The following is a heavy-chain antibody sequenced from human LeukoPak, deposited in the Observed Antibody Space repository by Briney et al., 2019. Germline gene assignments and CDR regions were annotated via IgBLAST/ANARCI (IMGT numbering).Heavy chain of an antibody. CDR1: GGTFSSYA. J-gene: IGHJ5*02. D-gene: IGHD2-2*01. CDR2: IIPIFGTA. V-gene: IGHV1-69*05. CDR3: ARALSTSYARGAVDWFDP. Sequence: SVKVSCKASGGTFSSYAISWVRQAPGQGLEWMGGIIPIFGTANYAQKFQGRVTITTDESTSTAYMELSSLRSEDTAVYYCARALSTSYARGAVDWFDPWGQGTLVTVSS.